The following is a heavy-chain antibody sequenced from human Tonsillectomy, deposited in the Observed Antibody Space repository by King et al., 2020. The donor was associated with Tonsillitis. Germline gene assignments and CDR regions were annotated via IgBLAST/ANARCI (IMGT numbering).Heavy chain of an antibody. Sequence: LQLQESGPGLVKPSETLSLICTVSGGSISGSTYYWGWIRQPPGKGLEWIGSISNSGRTNFNPSLKSRVTISVDTSKNSFSLGLSSVTAADTAVYYCGNPGLGQMIRGVTENSRIMDVWGRGTTVTVSS. CDR2: ISNSGRT. D-gene: IGHD3-10*01. CDR3: GNPGLGQMIRGVTENSRIMDV. CDR1: GGSISGSTYY. V-gene: IGHV4-39*02. J-gene: IGHJ6*02.